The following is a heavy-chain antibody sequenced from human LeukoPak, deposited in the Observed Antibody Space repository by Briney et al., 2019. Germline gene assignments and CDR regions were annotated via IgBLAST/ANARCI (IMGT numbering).Heavy chain of an antibody. CDR3: ARDTVVVPAALTGGFDP. CDR2: IYHSGST. Sequence: PSQTLSLTCAVSGGSISSGGYSWSWIRQPPGKGLEWIGYIYHSGSTYYNPSLKSRVTISVDRSKNQFSLKLSSVTAADTAVYYCARDTVVVPAALTGGFDPWGQGTLVTVSS. J-gene: IGHJ5*02. CDR1: GGSISSGGYS. V-gene: IGHV4-30-2*01. D-gene: IGHD2-2*01.